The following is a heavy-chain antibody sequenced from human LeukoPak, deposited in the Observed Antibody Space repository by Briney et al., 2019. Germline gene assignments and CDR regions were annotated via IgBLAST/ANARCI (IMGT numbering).Heavy chain of an antibody. CDR3: ARLGGPDYYFYYYMDV. Sequence: GGSLRLSCAASGFTLDDHGMSSVRQAPGKGLEWVSGINWNGDGTGYADSVKGRFTISRDNAKNSLYLQMNSLRAEDTAFYCARLGGPDYYFYYYMDVWGKGTTVTVSS. J-gene: IGHJ6*03. CDR2: INWNGDGT. D-gene: IGHD1-26*01. V-gene: IGHV3-20*04. CDR1: GFTLDDHG.